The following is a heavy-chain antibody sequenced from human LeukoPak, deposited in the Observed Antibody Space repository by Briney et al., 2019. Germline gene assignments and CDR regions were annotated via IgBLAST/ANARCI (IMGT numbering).Heavy chain of an antibody. Sequence: GGSLRLSCAASGFTFSTYGMSWVRQAPGKGLEWVSSIGSSGSSTYYADSVKGRFTISRDNSKNTLYLQMNSLKPEDTAVYYCAKLEAATGTTYWGQGTLVTVSS. CDR2: IGSSGSST. D-gene: IGHD6-13*01. J-gene: IGHJ4*02. V-gene: IGHV3-23*01. CDR1: GFTFSTYG. CDR3: AKLEAATGTTY.